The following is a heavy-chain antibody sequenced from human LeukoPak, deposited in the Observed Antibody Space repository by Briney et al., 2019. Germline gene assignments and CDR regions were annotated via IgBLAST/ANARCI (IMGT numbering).Heavy chain of an antibody. J-gene: IGHJ4*02. D-gene: IGHD3-9*01. CDR3: ARDRLLTGYSFPDY. CDR1: GGTFSSYA. V-gene: IGHV1-69*13. Sequence: SVKVFCKASGGTFSSYAISWVRQAPGQGLEWMGGIIPIFGTANYAQKFQGRVTITADESTSTAYMELSSLRSEDTAVYYCARDRLLTGYSFPDYWGQGTLVTVSS. CDR2: IIPIFGTA.